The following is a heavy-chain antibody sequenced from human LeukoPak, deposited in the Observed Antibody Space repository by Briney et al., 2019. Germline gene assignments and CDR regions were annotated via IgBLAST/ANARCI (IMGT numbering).Heavy chain of an antibody. D-gene: IGHD3-3*01. J-gene: IGHJ4*02. CDR1: GYSFTSYW. CDR3: ARRAYDFWSGYHTPGDY. V-gene: IGHV5-51*01. CDR2: IYPGDSDT. Sequence: ESLKISCKGSGYSFTSYWIGWVRQMPGKGLEWMGIIYPGDSDTRYSPSFQGQVTISADKSISTAYLQWSSLKASDTAMYYCARRAYDFWSGYHTPGDYWGQGTLVIVSS.